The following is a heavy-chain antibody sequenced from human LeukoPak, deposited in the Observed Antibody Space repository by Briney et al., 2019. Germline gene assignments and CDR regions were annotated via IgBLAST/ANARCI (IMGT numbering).Heavy chain of an antibody. CDR2: IDNDGSST. Sequence: GGSLRLSCAASGFSLSSQWMHWVRQAPGKGLVWVSRIDNDGSSTVYADSVKGRFTISRDNAKNTLYLQMNSLRAEDTALYYCAPSPAAQQDYWGQGILVTVSS. CDR3: APSPAAQQDY. J-gene: IGHJ4*02. V-gene: IGHV3-74*01. D-gene: IGHD1-1*01. CDR1: GFSLSSQW.